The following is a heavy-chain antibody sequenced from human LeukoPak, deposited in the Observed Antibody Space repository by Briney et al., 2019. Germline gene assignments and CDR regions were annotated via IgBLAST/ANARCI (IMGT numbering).Heavy chain of an antibody. Sequence: GASVKVSCKASGGTFSSYTISWVRQAPGQGLEWMGRIIPILDIANYAQKFQGRVTITADKSTSTAYMELSSLRSEDTAVYYCASYYDSSGYLLYRGQGTLVTVSS. CDR3: ASYYDSSGYLLY. CDR1: GGTFSSYT. D-gene: IGHD3-22*01. V-gene: IGHV1-69*02. CDR2: IIPILDIA. J-gene: IGHJ4*02.